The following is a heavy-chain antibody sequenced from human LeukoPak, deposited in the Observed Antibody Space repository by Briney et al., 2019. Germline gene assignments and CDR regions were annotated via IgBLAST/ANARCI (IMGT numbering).Heavy chain of an antibody. J-gene: IGHJ6*02. CDR2: IKQDGSEK. D-gene: IGHD7-27*01. Sequence: GGSLRLSCAASGFTVSSNYMSWVRQAPGKGLEWVANIKQDGSEKYYVDSVKGRFTISRDNAKNSLYLQMNSLRAEDTAVYYCARDEVSGDYDPRSKSSGRPQHYYYYGMDVWGQGTTVTVSS. CDR3: ARDEVSGDYDPRSKSSGRPQHYYYYGMDV. CDR1: GFTVSSNY. V-gene: IGHV3-7*01.